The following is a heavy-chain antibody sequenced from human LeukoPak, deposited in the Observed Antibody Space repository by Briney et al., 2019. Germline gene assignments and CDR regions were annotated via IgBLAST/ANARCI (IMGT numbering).Heavy chain of an antibody. V-gene: IGHV4-31*03. CDR1: GGSISSGGYY. CDR3: ARGAVAGILGYFDY. Sequence: SETLSLTCTVSGGSISSGGYYWSWIRQHPGKGLEWIGYIYYSGSTYYNPSRKSRVTISVDTSKNQFSLKLSSVTAADTAVYYCARGAVAGILGYFDYWGQGTLVTVSS. CDR2: IYYSGST. D-gene: IGHD6-19*01. J-gene: IGHJ4*02.